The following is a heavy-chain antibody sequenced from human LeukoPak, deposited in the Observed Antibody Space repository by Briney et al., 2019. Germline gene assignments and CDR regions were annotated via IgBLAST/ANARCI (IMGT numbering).Heavy chain of an antibody. D-gene: IGHD2-15*01. CDR2: IRYDGSNK. CDR3: AKDLYCSGGSCYSSYMDV. V-gene: IGHV3-30*02. J-gene: IGHJ6*03. Sequence: PGGSLRLSCAASGFTFSSYGMHWVRQAPGKGLEWVAFIRYDGSNKYYADSVKGRFTISRDNSKNTLYLQVNSLRAEDTAVYYCAKDLYCSGGSCYSSYMDVWGKGTTVTVSS. CDR1: GFTFSSYG.